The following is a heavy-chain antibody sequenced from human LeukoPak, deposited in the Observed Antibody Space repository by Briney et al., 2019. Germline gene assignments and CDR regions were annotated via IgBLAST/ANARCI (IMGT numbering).Heavy chain of an antibody. V-gene: IGHV3-53*01. CDR2: IYSGGST. Sequence: GSLRLSCAASGFTVSSNYMSWVRQAPGKGLEWVSVIYSGGSTYYADSVKGRFTISRDNSKNTLYLQMNSLRAEDTAVYYCAKSRAYCGGDCYSWNLDYWGQGTLVTVSS. CDR3: AKSRAYCGGDCYSWNLDY. D-gene: IGHD2-21*02. CDR1: GFTVSSNY. J-gene: IGHJ4*02.